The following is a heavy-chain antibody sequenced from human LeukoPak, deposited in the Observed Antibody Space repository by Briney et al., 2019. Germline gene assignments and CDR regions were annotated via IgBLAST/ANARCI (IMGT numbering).Heavy chain of an antibody. J-gene: IGHJ3*02. CDR3: ARGRPQTYCSGGSCDSDAFDI. V-gene: IGHV1-69*13. CDR1: GGTFSSYA. Sequence: ASVKVSCKASGGTFSSYAISWVRQAPGQGLEWMGGIIPIFGTANYAQKFQGRVTITADESTSTAYMELSSLRSEDTAVYYCARGRPQTYCSGGSCDSDAFDIWGQGTMVTVSS. D-gene: IGHD2-15*01. CDR2: IIPIFGTA.